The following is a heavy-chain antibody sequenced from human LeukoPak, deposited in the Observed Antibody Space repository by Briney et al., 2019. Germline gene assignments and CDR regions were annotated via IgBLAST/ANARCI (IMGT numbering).Heavy chain of an antibody. V-gene: IGHV1-18*01. CDR1: GYTFTSYG. Sequence: GASVKVSCKASGYTFTSYGISWVRQAPGQGLKWMGWISAYNGNTNYAQKLQGRVTMTRDTSISTAYMELSRLRSDDTAVYYCARAWDSGSYYDEAFDIWGQGTMVTVSS. CDR2: ISAYNGNT. D-gene: IGHD1-26*01. J-gene: IGHJ3*02. CDR3: ARAWDSGSYYDEAFDI.